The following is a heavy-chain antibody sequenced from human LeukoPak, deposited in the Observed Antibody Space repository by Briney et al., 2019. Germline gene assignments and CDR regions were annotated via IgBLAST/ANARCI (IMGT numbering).Heavy chain of an antibody. V-gene: IGHV3-74*01. CDR2: INRDGRST. D-gene: IGHD3-9*01. Sequence: QPGGSLRLSCAASGFTFSSDWMHWVRQAPGKGLVWVSRINRDGRSTTYADSVKGRFTISRDNAKNTLYLQMNSLRAEDTAVYYCARHPYDILTGPSFDYWGQGTLVTVYS. J-gene: IGHJ4*02. CDR1: GFTFSSDW. CDR3: ARHPYDILTGPSFDY.